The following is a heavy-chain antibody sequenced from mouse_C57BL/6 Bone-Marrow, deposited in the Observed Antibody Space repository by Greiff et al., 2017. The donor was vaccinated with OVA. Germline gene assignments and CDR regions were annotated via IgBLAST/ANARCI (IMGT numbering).Heavy chain of an antibody. CDR1: GYAFSSSW. J-gene: IGHJ2*01. CDR2: IYPGDGDT. Sequence: VQLQQSGPELVKPGASVKISCKASGYAFSSSWMNWVKQRPGKGLEWIGRIYPGDGDTNYNGKFKGKATLTADKSSSTAYMQLSSLTSEDSAVYFCARHYGSSYRYYFDYWGQGTTLTVSS. V-gene: IGHV1-82*01. CDR3: ARHYGSSYRYYFDY. D-gene: IGHD1-1*01.